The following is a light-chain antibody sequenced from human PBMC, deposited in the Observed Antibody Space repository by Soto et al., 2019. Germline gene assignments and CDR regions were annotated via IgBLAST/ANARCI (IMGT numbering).Light chain of an antibody. Sequence: DIQMTQSPSSLSASVGDRVTITCRASQDISTSLARYQQKPGKVPNLLIYGASTLQSGVPSRFSGSGSGTDFTLTITSLQPEDVATYYCQKYKSAPYTFGPGTKVDVK. V-gene: IGKV1-27*01. CDR2: GAS. CDR3: QKYKSAPYT. J-gene: IGKJ3*01. CDR1: QDISTS.